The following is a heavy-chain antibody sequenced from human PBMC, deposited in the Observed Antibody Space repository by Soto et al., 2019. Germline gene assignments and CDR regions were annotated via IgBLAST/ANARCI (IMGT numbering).Heavy chain of an antibody. J-gene: IGHJ6*03. CDR2: INHSGST. CDR3: ARRPHITMVRGVPTYYYYYMDV. D-gene: IGHD3-10*01. CDR1: GGSFSRYY. Sequence: SETLSLTCAVYGGSFSRYYWSWIRQPPGKGLEWIGEINHSGSTNYNPSLKSRVTISVDTSKNQSSLKLSSVTAADTAVYYCARRPHITMVRGVPTYYYYYMDVWGKGTTVTVSS. V-gene: IGHV4-34*01.